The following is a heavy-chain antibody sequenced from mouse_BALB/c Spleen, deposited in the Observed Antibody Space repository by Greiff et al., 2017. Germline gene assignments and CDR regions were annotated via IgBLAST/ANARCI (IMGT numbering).Heavy chain of an antibody. V-gene: IGHV5-12-1*01. CDR1: GFAFSSYD. D-gene: IGHD2-1*01. CDR2: ISSGGGST. J-gene: IGHJ4*01. CDR3: ARQAVYYGNPYAMDY. Sequence: EVKLVESGGGLVKPGGSLKLSCAASGFAFSSYDMSWVRQTPEKRLEWVAYISSGGGSTYYPDTVKGRFTISRDNAKNTLYLQMSSLKSEDTAMYYCARQAVYYGNPYAMDYWGQGTSVTVSS.